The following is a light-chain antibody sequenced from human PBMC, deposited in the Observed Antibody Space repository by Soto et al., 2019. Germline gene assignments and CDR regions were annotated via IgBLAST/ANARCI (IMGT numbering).Light chain of an antibody. Sequence: EIVLTQSPATLSLSPGERATLSCRASQSVSSYLAWYQQKPGQAPRLLIYEASNRATGIPARFSGSGSGTDFTLTISSLEPEDSAVYYCQQRSNWPVTFGQGTKVEIK. V-gene: IGKV3-11*01. CDR3: QQRSNWPVT. J-gene: IGKJ1*01. CDR2: EAS. CDR1: QSVSSY.